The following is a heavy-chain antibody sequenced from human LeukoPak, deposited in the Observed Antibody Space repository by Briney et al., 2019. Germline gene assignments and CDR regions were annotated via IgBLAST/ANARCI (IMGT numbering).Heavy chain of an antibody. D-gene: IGHD3-9*01. CDR3: ASTHYNDIFQ. Sequence: PSETLSLTCTVSGGSISSSSYYWGWIRQPPGKGLEWIGSIYHSGSTYYNPSLKSRVTISVDTSKNQFSLKLSSVTAADTAVYYCASTHYNDIFQWGQGTLVTVSS. CDR1: GGSISSSSYY. V-gene: IGHV4-39*07. J-gene: IGHJ4*02. CDR2: IYHSGST.